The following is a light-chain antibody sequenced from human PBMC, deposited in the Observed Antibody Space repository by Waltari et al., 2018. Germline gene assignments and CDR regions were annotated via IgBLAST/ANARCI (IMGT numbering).Light chain of an antibody. CDR3: QQSYTTPFT. V-gene: IGKV1-39*01. Sequence: DIQMTQSPPSLSASVGDRVTSTCRATQSIRTSFNWYQQKPGKAPNLLIYGASSLERGVPSRFSGSGSGTDFTLTISSLHPEDFATYYCQQSYTTPFTFGPGTKVDLK. J-gene: IGKJ3*01. CDR2: GAS. CDR1: QSIRTS.